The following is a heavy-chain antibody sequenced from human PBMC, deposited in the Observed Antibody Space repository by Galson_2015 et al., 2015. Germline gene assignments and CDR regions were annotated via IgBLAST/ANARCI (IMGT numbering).Heavy chain of an antibody. J-gene: IGHJ6*02. Sequence: SVKVSCKASGYTFTSYGISWVRQAPGQGLEWMGWISAYNGNTNYAQELQGRVTMTTDTSTSTAYMKLRSLRSDDTAVYYCARDYYGSGSYQRELGYYYYGMDVWGQGTTVTVSS. D-gene: IGHD3-10*01. CDR1: GYTFTSYG. CDR2: ISAYNGNT. CDR3: ARDYYGSGSYQRELGYYYYGMDV. V-gene: IGHV1-18*04.